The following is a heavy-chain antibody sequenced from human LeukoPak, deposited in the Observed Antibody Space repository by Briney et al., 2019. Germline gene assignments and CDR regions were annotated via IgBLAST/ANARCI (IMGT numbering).Heavy chain of an antibody. D-gene: IGHD3-3*01. CDR2: IWFDGTNE. J-gene: IGHJ4*02. CDR3: AKETRVWSGIWNFDC. CDR1: GFIFSNYG. V-gene: IGHV3-33*06. Sequence: GGSLRLSCLASGFIFSNYGMHWVRRAPGKGLEWVAVIWFDGTNEDYADSVKGRFTISRDNSKNTLYLQMNSLRAEDTAVYYCAKETRVWSGIWNFDCWGQGTLVTVSS.